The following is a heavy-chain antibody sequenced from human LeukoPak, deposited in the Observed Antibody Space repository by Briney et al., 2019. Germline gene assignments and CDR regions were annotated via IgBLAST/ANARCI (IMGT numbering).Heavy chain of an antibody. CDR3: ARANGYYGSGIPYFDF. CDR1: GGSISSYY. CDR2: IYYSGGT. J-gene: IGHJ4*02. D-gene: IGHD3-10*01. Sequence: SETLSLTCTVSGGSISSYYWSWIRQPPGKGLEWIGYIYYSGGTNYNPSLKSRVTISIERSKNQFSLKLASVTAADAALYFCARANGYYGSGIPYFDFWGRGTLVTVSS. V-gene: IGHV4-59*12.